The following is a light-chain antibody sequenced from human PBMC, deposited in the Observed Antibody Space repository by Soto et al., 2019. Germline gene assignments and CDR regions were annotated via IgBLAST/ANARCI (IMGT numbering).Light chain of an antibody. CDR3: QSYDSSLSGYX. J-gene: IGLJ1*01. V-gene: IGLV1-40*01. CDR1: SANIGAGYD. Sequence: QSALTQPPSVSGAPGQRVTISCTGSSANIGAGYDVHWYQQLPGTAPKLLIYGNSNRPSGVPDRFSGSKSGTSASLAITGLQAEDEADYYCQSYDSSLSGYXFGTGNKVTV. CDR2: GNS.